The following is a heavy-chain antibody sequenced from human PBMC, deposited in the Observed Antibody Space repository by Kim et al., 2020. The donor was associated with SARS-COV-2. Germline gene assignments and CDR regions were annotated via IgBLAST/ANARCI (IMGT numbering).Heavy chain of an antibody. J-gene: IGHJ4*02. CDR3: AKDLMTLLWFGESIGFDY. CDR1: GFTFSSYG. CDR2: ISYDGSNK. Sequence: GGSLRLSCAASGFTFSSYGMHWVRQAPGKGLEWVAVISYDGSNKYYADSVKGRFTISRDNSKNTLYLQMNSLRAEDTAVYYCAKDLMTLLWFGESIGFDYWGQGTLVTVSS. V-gene: IGHV3-30*18. D-gene: IGHD3-10*01.